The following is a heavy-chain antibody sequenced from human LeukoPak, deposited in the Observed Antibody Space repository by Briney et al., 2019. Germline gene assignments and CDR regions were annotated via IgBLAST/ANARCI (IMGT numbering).Heavy chain of an antibody. D-gene: IGHD1-26*01. V-gene: IGHV3-23*01. J-gene: IGHJ4*02. Sequence: PGGSLRLSCAASGFTFSSYAMSWVRQAPGKGLEWVSAISGSGGSTYYADSVKGRFTISRDNSKNTLYLQMNSLRAEDTAVYYCARDLTAYTLVGALDYWGQGTLVTVSS. CDR3: ARDLTAYTLVGALDY. CDR2: ISGSGGST. CDR1: GFTFSSYA.